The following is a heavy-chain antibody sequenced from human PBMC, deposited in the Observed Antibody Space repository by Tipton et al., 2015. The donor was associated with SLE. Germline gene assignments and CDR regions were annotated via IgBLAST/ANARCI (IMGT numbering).Heavy chain of an antibody. J-gene: IGHJ5*02. CDR1: GGSISFGSYY. Sequence: TLSLTCSVSGGSISFGSYYWSWLRQPPGKGLGWIGRIYNTGSTNYKSSLQSRVTISLDTSHNQFALRLSSVTAADTAVYYCARGGGDWNWFDPWGQGTLVTVSS. CDR3: ARGGGDWNWFDP. V-gene: IGHV4-61*02. CDR2: IYNTGST. D-gene: IGHD2-21*01.